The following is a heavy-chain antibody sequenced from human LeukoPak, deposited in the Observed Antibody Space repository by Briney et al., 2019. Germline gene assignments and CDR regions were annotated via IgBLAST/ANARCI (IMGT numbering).Heavy chain of an antibody. V-gene: IGHV3-7*01. D-gene: IGHD6-25*01. Sequence: GGSLRLSCAASGFTFDSSWMSWDRQAPGKGLEWVANIKQDGSDKYYVDSVKGRFTISRDNAENSLSLQMNSLRAEDTAVYYCARLSTAAPDSDYWGQGTLVTVSS. CDR1: GFTFDSSW. CDR3: ARLSTAAPDSDY. CDR2: IKQDGSDK. J-gene: IGHJ4*02.